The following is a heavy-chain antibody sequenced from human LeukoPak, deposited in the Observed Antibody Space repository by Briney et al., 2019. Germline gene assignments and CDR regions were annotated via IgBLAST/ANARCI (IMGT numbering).Heavy chain of an antibody. CDR1: GFTFSFYT. CDR3: ARVRYYDFWSGYQTQYYYYYMDV. V-gene: IGHV4-34*01. J-gene: IGHJ6*03. CDR2: INHSGST. D-gene: IGHD3-3*01. Sequence: GSLRLSCAASGFTFSFYTMSWIRQPPGKGLEWIGEINHSGSTNYNPSLKSRVTISVDTSKNQFSLKLSSVTAADTAVYYCARVRYYDFWSGYQTQYYYYYMDVWGKGTTVTVSS.